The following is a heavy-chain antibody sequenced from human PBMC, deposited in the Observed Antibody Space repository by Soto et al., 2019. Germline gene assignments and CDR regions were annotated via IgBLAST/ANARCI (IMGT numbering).Heavy chain of an antibody. CDR1: GFTFSSYG. J-gene: IGHJ4*02. D-gene: IGHD3-9*01. Sequence: PGGSLRLSCTASGFTFSSYGMGWVRQAPGKGLQWVSTIRGDGGQTHYTDSVRGRFSISRDNSKNTVYLQMDSLRAEDTAMYFCARDVGLDSDDFFAYGGQGTQVTVS. V-gene: IGHV3-23*01. CDR2: IRGDGGQT. CDR3: ARDVGLDSDDFFAY.